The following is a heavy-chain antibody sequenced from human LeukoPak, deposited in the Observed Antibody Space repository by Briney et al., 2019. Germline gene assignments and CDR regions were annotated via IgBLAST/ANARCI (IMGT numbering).Heavy chain of an antibody. CDR1: GGTISSYY. CDR2: IDYSGST. Sequence: PSEILSLTCTVSGGTISSYYWSWIRQPPGKGLEWIAYIDYSGSTNYNPSLKSRVTISVDASKNQFSLKLSSVTAADTAVYYCARDRRRDLLHAFDIWGQGTMVTVSS. J-gene: IGHJ3*02. V-gene: IGHV4-59*01. CDR3: ARDRRRDLLHAFDI. D-gene: IGHD1-26*01.